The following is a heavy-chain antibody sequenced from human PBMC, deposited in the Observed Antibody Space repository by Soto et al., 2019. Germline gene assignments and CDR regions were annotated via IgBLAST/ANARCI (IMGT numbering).Heavy chain of an antibody. V-gene: IGHV1-69*12. CDR3: ARQDSNSGYDLYYYGMDV. CDR2: IIPIFGTA. Sequence: QVQLVQSGAEVKKPGSSVKVSCKASGGTFSSYAISWVRQAPGQGLEWMGGIIPIFGTANYAQKFQGRVTITADESTSTAYMERSSLRSEDTAVYYCARQDSNSGYDLYYYGMDVWGQGTTVTVSS. J-gene: IGHJ6*02. CDR1: GGTFSSYA. D-gene: IGHD5-12*01.